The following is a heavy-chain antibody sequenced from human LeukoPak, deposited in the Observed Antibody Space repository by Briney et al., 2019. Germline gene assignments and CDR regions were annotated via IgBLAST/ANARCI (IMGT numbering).Heavy chain of an antibody. CDR1: GFTLSSYW. Sequence: GGSLRLSCAGSGFTLSSYWMHWVRQAPGKGLVWVSRFYSDGSRTNYADSVKGRFTISRDNAKNLLYLQMNSLRAEDTAVYYCARDYPYSYYMNVWGNGTTVTVSS. CDR2: FYSDGSRT. CDR3: ARDYPYSYYMNV. D-gene: IGHD4-11*01. J-gene: IGHJ6*03. V-gene: IGHV3-74*01.